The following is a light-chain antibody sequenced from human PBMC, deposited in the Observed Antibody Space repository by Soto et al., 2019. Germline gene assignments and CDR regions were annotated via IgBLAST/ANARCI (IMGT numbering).Light chain of an antibody. V-gene: IGKV3-20*01. CDR1: QSVSSSY. Sequence: IVLTQSPGTLSLSSGERAALSCRASQSVSSSYLAWYQQKPGQAPRLLIYGASSRATGIPDRFSGSGSGTDFTLPISRMAPEDFAVDDCQQSHNPFTFGQGTRLEI. CDR3: QQSHNPFT. J-gene: IGKJ5*01. CDR2: GAS.